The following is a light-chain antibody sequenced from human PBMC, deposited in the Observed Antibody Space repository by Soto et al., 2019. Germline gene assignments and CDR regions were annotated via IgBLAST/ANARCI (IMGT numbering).Light chain of an antibody. J-gene: IGLJ2*01. CDR2: GNS. Sequence: QSVLTQPPSVSGAPGQRVTISCTGGSSNIGAGFDVHWYQQFPGTAPKLLMYGNSNRPSGVPDRFSGSKSGTSASLAITGLQAEDEADYYCQSYDSSLSGVVFGGGTKATVL. V-gene: IGLV1-40*01. CDR1: SSNIGAGFD. CDR3: QSYDSSLSGVV.